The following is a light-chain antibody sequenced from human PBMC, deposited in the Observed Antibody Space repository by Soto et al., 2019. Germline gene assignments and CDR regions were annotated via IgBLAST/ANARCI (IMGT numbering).Light chain of an antibody. V-gene: IGKV3-20*01. CDR1: QSVSSSY. CDR3: QQYGSSPLT. J-gene: IGKJ4*01. CDR2: GAS. Sequence: EIVLTQSPGNLSLSPGERATLSCRASQSVSSSYLAWYQQKPGQAPRLLIYGASSRATGMPDRFSGSGSGKELTLSISRLEPEDFAVYFCQQYGSSPLTFGGGTKVEIK.